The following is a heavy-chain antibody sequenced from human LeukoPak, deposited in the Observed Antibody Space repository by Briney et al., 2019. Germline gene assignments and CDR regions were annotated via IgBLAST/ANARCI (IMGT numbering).Heavy chain of an antibody. CDR1: GYSFTDYY. D-gene: IGHD6-13*01. J-gene: IGHJ4*02. V-gene: IGHV1-2*02. CDR3: ARDLPYSTSPSQFDY. CDR2: INPNSGAT. Sequence: GASVKVSCKASGYSFTDYYIQWVRQAPGQGLEWMAWINPNSGATNYAQKFQGRVTMTRDTSITTAYMELSRLRSDDTAIYHCARDLPYSTSPSQFDYWGQGTLVTVSS.